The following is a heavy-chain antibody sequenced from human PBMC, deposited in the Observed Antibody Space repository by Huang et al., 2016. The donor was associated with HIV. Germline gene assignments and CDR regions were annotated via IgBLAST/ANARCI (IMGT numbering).Heavy chain of an antibody. CDR3: ARDPFIKAFDI. CDR2: IREDSGQK. V-gene: IGHV3-7*01. Sequence: EVQLVESGGGLVQPGGSLRLSCAASDFEFSSYWMMWLRQVPGKGLEWGASIREDSGQKDYLDSVKGRFIISRDNPKKSLYLQMNNLRAEDAAVYYCARDPFIKAFDIWGQGTLVTVSS. CDR1: DFEFSSYW. J-gene: IGHJ3*02.